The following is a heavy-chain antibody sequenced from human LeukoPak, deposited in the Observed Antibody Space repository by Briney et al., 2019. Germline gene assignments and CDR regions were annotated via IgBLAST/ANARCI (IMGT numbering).Heavy chain of an antibody. CDR1: GYTFAIYA. D-gene: IGHD4-17*01. CDR2: INAGNGNT. Sequence: ASVEVSCKASGYTFAIYAMHWVRQAPGQRLEWMGWINAGNGNTKYSQKFQGRVTITRDTSASTAYMELSSLRSEDTAVYYCARGRYDYGDNGGWFDPWGQGTLVTVSS. CDR3: ARGRYDYGDNGGWFDP. V-gene: IGHV1-3*01. J-gene: IGHJ5*02.